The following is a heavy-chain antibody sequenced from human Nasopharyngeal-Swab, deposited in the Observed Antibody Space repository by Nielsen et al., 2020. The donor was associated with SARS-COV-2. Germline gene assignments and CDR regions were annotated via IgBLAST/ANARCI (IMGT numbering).Heavy chain of an antibody. Sequence: SETLSLTCSVSGYSISSNYYWGWIRQPPGKGPEWIGSIYPNGHTYTNPSLESRVTISVDTSNNRFSLEVRSVTAADTAVYYCARQKGVYETQGFDYWGQGTLVTVSP. D-gene: IGHD2-8*01. CDR3: ARQKGVYETQGFDY. CDR1: GYSISSNYY. V-gene: IGHV4-38-2*02. J-gene: IGHJ4*02. CDR2: IYPNGHT.